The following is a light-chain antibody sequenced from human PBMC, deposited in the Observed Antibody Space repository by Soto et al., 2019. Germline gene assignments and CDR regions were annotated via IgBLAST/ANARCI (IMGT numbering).Light chain of an antibody. CDR1: SNDIGTYNL. Sequence: QSVLTQPASVSGSPGQSITISCAGTSNDIGTYNLVSWYQQHPGTAPKLLIYETKKRPSGVSSRFSGSKSGNTASLTISGLQTDDEADYFCCTYVGSQILYVLGTGTKLTVL. CDR2: ETK. CDR3: CTYVGSQILYV. V-gene: IGLV2-23*01. J-gene: IGLJ1*01.